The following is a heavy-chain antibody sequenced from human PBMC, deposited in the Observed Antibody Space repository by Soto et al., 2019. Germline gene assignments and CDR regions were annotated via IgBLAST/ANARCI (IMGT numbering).Heavy chain of an antibody. CDR1: GDSINRYY. V-gene: IGHV4-4*07. Sequence: SETLSLTCTVSGDSINRYYWSWIRQPAGKGLEWIGRISTSGSTKYNPSLKSRVTMPIDTSKNQFSLKLSSVTAAYTAVYYCESVGVAGSLEYFDYWGRVSLVTLSS. CDR2: ISTSGST. CDR3: ESVGVAGSLEYFDY. D-gene: IGHD6-19*01. J-gene: IGHJ4*02.